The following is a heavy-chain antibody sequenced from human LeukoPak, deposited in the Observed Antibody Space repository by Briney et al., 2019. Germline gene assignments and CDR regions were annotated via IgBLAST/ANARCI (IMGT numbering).Heavy chain of an antibody. CDR3: AGPRIAAAGWTDY. CDR2: IYSGGST. CDR1: GFTVSSNY. D-gene: IGHD6-13*01. Sequence: PGGSRRLSCAASGFTVSSNYMSWVRQAQGKGLEWVSVIYSGGSTYYADSVKGRFTISRDNSKNTLYLQMNSLRAEDTAVYYCAGPRIAAAGWTDYWGQGTLVTVSS. V-gene: IGHV3-66*04. J-gene: IGHJ4*02.